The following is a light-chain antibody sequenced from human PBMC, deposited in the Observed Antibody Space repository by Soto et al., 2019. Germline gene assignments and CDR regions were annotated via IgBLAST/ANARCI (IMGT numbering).Light chain of an antibody. CDR1: QSISRS. CDR3: HQYNSWPPGT. V-gene: IGKV3-15*01. J-gene: IGKJ2*01. CDR2: DAS. Sequence: EIVMTRSPATLSVSPGERATLSCRASQSISRSLAWYQQKPGQAPRLLISDASTRATGIPARFSGSGSGTEFTLTISSLQSEDFALYYCHQYNSWPPGTFGQGTKVDIK.